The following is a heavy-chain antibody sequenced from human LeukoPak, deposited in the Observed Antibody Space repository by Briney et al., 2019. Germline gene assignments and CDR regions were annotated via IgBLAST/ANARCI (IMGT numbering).Heavy chain of an antibody. V-gene: IGHV4-59*13. J-gene: IGHJ4*02. Sequence: SETLSLTCTVSGDSFSSYHWSWLRQPPGKALEWIGYISSSGSTSYNPSLKSRLTISVDTSKNQFSLKLSSVTDADTAVYYCARVGRGDHTWGSYYCDHWGQGTLVSVSS. CDR1: GDSFSSYH. CDR2: ISSSGST. D-gene: IGHD3-16*01. CDR3: ARVGRGDHTWGSYYCDH.